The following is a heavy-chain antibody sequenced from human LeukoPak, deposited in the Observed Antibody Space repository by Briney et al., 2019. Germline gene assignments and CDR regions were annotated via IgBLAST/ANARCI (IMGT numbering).Heavy chain of an antibody. CDR3: ASRPAGSTWYGVFDY. D-gene: IGHD6-13*01. CDR2: VFNGGST. V-gene: IGHV4-59*11. CDR1: GGSINSHY. Sequence: SETLSLTCSVSGGSINSHYWSWIRPSPGKGLEWIGYVFNGGSTNYNPSLKSRVTMSLDTSRDQFSLRLSSVTAADTAIYYCASRPAGSTWYGVFDYWSQGTLVTVSS. J-gene: IGHJ4*02.